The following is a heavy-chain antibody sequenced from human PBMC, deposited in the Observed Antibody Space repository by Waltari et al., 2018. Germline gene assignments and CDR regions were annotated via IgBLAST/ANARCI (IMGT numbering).Heavy chain of an antibody. CDR2: ISNTGTYI. D-gene: IGHD2-2*01. CDR1: GFTFRNYT. J-gene: IGHJ4*02. CDR3: VTAMSSVY. Sequence: EVQLVESGGGLVKPGESLRLSCSASGFTFRNYTMNWLRQAPGKGLEWVSSISNTGTYIYYADSVRGRFTISRDNAKSSLYLQINILRAEDTAMYYCVTAMSSVYWGQGTLITVYS. V-gene: IGHV3-21*01.